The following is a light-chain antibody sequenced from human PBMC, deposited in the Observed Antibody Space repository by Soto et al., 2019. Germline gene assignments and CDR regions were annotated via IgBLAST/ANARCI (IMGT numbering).Light chain of an antibody. CDR1: QSVSSSC. CDR2: GAS. CDR3: QQYGSSALYT. Sequence: EIVLTQSPGTLSLSPGERATLSCRASQSVSSSCLAWYQQKPGQAPRLLIYGASSRATGIPDRFSGSGSGTDFTLTISRLEPEDFAVYYCQQYGSSALYTFGQGTKLEIK. J-gene: IGKJ2*01. V-gene: IGKV3-20*01.